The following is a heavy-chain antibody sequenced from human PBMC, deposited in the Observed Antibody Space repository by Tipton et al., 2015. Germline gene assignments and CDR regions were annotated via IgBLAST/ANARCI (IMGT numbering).Heavy chain of an antibody. J-gene: IGHJ4*02. CDR3: ACQDYDSLTRDYQTVDY. CDR2: INHSGRT. Sequence: AGLVKPSETLSLTCAVYGGSFSGYSWSWIRQPPGKGLEWIGEINHSGRTNYNPSLKSRVTMSRDTSKNQFSLKLTSVTAADTAVYYCACQDYDSLTRDYQTVDYWGQGTLVTVSS. V-gene: IGHV4-34*01. CDR1: GGSFSGYS. D-gene: IGHD3-9*01.